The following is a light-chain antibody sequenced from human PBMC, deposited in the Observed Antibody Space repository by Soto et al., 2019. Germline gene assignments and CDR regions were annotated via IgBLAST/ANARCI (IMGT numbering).Light chain of an antibody. Sequence: TQSPSTLSASVGDRVTITCRASQSVSSNYLAWYQLKPGQAPRLLIYGASTRATGIPDRFTGSGSGTDFTLTISRLEPEDFAVYYCQQYGRSPGTFGQGTKVEIK. CDR2: GAS. CDR3: QQYGRSPGT. V-gene: IGKV3-20*01. CDR1: QSVSSNY. J-gene: IGKJ1*01.